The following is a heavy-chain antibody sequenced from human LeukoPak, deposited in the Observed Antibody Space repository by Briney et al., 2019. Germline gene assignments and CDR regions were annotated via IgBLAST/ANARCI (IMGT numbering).Heavy chain of an antibody. CDR1: GFTFSSYE. CDR3: AREANTHQLPDY. D-gene: IGHD2-2*01. V-gene: IGHV3-48*03. CDR2: ISSSNTI. Sequence: GGSLRLSCAASGFTFSSYEMNWVRQAPGKGLEWVSYISSSNTIYYADSVKGRFTISRDNAKNSLYLQMNSLRAEDTAVYYCAREANTHQLPDYWGQGTLVTVSS. J-gene: IGHJ4*02.